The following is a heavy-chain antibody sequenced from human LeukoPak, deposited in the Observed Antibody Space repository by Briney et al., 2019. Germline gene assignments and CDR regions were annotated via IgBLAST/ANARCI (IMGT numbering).Heavy chain of an antibody. CDR2: IYYSGST. CDR3: ARRYCSSTSCLNWFDP. V-gene: IGHV4-39*01. D-gene: IGHD2-2*01. Sequence: SETLSLTCTVSGGSISSSSYYWGWIRQPPGKGLEWIGSIYYSGSTYYNPSLKSRVTISVDTSKNQFSLKLSSVTAADTAVYYCARRYCSSTSCLNWFDPWGQGTLVTASS. J-gene: IGHJ5*02. CDR1: GGSISSSSYY.